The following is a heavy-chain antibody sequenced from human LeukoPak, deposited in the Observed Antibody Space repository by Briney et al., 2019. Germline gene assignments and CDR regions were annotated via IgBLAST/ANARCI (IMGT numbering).Heavy chain of an antibody. Sequence: GRSLRLSCAPSGFTFSRHGMHWVRQAPGKGLEWVAIISNDGSRKYYAHSVEGRFTISRDNSKSTLCLQMNSLRAEDTAVYYCAKQLGYCSDGSCYFPYWGQGTLVTVSS. CDR3: AKQLGYCSDGSCYFPY. V-gene: IGHV3-30*18. CDR2: ISNDGSRK. D-gene: IGHD2-15*01. CDR1: GFTFSRHG. J-gene: IGHJ4*02.